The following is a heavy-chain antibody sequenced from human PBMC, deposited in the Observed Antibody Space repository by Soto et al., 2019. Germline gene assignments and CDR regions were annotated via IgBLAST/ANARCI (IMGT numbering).Heavy chain of an antibody. CDR1: GYTFTSYG. D-gene: IGHD4-17*01. CDR2: ISAYNGNT. J-gene: IGHJ4*02. CDR3: ARGAPFYGDPDHEFDY. Sequence: ASVKVSCKASGYTFTSYGISWVRQAPGQGLEWMGWISAYNGNTNYAQKLQGRVTMTTDTSTSTAYMELRSLRSDDTAVYYCARGAPFYGDPDHEFDYLGQGTLVTVSS. V-gene: IGHV1-18*01.